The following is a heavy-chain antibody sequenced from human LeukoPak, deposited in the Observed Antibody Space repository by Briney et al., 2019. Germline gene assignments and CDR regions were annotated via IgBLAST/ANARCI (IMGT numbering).Heavy chain of an antibody. CDR3: VRDLT. Sequence: GGSLRLSCAVSGLTFSNFWMHWVRHAPGRGLEWVSVIYSDGTAYYADSVKGRFTISRDNSKSTLYLQMSSLKADDTAVYYCVRDLTWGQGTLVTVSS. J-gene: IGHJ5*02. CDR2: IYSDGTA. CDR1: GLTFSNFW. V-gene: IGHV3-53*01.